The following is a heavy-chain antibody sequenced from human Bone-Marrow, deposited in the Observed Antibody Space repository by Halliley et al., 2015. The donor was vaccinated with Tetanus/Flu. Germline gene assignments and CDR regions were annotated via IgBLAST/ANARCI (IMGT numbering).Heavy chain of an antibody. Sequence: SLRLSCVSSTFSFSSYQMNWVRQAPGKGLEWVSYISDSGYNIYYADSVKGRFTISRDNAKNSLNLQMTSLRAEDTGVYYCARVPAKGPAVSGFHYHYGMDVWGQGTTVTVSS. CDR1: TFSFSSYQ. CDR3: ARVPAKGPAVSGFHYHYGMDV. V-gene: IGHV3-48*03. D-gene: IGHD2-2*01. CDR2: ISDSGYNI. J-gene: IGHJ6*02.